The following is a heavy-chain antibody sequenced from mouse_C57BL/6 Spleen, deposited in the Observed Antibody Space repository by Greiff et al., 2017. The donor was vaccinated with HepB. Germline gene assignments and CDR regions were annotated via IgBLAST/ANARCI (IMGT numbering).Heavy chain of an antibody. CDR1: GYTFTSYW. V-gene: IGHV1-64*01. D-gene: IGHD1-1*01. J-gene: IGHJ4*01. CDR3: ARAVVAPYYYAMDY. Sequence: VQLQQPGAELVKPGASVKLSCKASGYTFTSYWMHWVKQRPGQGLEWIGMIHPNSGSTNYNEKFKSKATLTVDKSSSTAYMQLSSLTSEDSAVYYCARAVVAPYYYAMDYWGQGTSVTVSS. CDR2: IHPNSGST.